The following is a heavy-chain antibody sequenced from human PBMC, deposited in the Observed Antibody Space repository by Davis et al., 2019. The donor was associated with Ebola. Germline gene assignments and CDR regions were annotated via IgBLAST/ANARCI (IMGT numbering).Heavy chain of an antibody. CDR2: INHSGST. D-gene: IGHD6-13*01. Sequence: PSETLSLTCAVYGGSFSGYYWSWIRQPPGEGLEWIGEINHSGSTNYNPSLKSRVTISVDTSKNQFSLKLSSVTAADTAVYYCARGEQLVRLSYWGQGTLVTVSS. CDR3: ARGEQLVRLSY. V-gene: IGHV4-34*01. J-gene: IGHJ4*02. CDR1: GGSFSGYY.